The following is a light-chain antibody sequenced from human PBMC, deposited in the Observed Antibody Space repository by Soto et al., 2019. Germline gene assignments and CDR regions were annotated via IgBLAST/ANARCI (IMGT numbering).Light chain of an antibody. V-gene: IGKV3-15*01. CDR2: GAS. Sequence: EIVMTQSPATLSVSPGERATLSCRASQSVSSNLAWYQQKPGQAPRLLIYGASTRATGIPARYSGSGSGTEFTLTNSSLQTEDFAVYYSQQYNNWPLTFGQGTKVEIK. CDR3: QQYNNWPLT. J-gene: IGKJ1*01. CDR1: QSVSSN.